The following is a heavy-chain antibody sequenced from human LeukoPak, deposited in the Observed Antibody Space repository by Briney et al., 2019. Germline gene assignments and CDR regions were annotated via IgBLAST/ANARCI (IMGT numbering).Heavy chain of an antibody. V-gene: IGHV3-21*01. Sequence: GGSLRLSCAASGFTFSSYGMHWVREAPGKGLEWVSSISSSSSYIYYADSVKGRFTISRDNAKNSLYLQMNSLRAEDTAVYYCARVGSSSGYYKGALDIWGQGTMVTVSS. J-gene: IGHJ3*02. CDR2: ISSSSSYI. CDR1: GFTFSSYG. CDR3: ARVGSSSGYYKGALDI. D-gene: IGHD3-22*01.